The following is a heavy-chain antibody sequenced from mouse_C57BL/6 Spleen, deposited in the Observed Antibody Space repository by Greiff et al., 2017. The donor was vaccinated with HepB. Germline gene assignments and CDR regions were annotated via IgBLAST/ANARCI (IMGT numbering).Heavy chain of an antibody. CDR1: GYSFTGYY. CDR2: INPSTGGT. V-gene: IGHV1-42*01. J-gene: IGHJ1*03. Sequence: VQLKESGPELVKPGASVKISCKASGYSFTGYYMNWVKQSPEKSLEWIGEINPSTGGTTYNQKFKAKATLTVDKSSSTAYMQLKSLTSEDSAVYYCARPYYGSSYEGYWYFDVWGTGTTVTVSS. D-gene: IGHD1-1*01. CDR3: ARPYYGSSYEGYWYFDV.